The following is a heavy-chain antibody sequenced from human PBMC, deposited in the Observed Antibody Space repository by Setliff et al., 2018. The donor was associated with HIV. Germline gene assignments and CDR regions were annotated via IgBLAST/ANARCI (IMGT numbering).Heavy chain of an antibody. J-gene: IGHJ4*02. CDR2: ISYDGSNK. CDR3: ARGEFYCGTDCYWSSFDY. D-gene: IGHD2-21*02. Sequence: GGSLRLSCAASGFTFSSYAMHWVRQAPGKGLEWVAVISYDGSNKYYADSVKGRFTISRDNSKNTLFLQMNSLRAEDTAVYYCARGEFYCGTDCYWSSFDYWGQGILVTVSS. V-gene: IGHV3-30*01. CDR1: GFTFSSYA.